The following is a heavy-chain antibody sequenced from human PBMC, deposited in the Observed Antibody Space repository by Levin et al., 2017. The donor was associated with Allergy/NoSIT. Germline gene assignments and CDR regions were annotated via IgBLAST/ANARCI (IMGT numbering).Heavy chain of an antibody. D-gene: IGHD2-2*01. CDR2: INSDGTNT. CDR1: GFTFSRFW. Sequence: GESLKISCAASGFTFSRFWMHWVRQAPGKGLVWVSHINSDGTNTNYADSVKGRFTISRDNTENTLYLQMDSLRAEDTSVYFCARGGCSSTSCLDNWGQGTRVTVSS. J-gene: IGHJ4*02. V-gene: IGHV3-74*01. CDR3: ARGGCSSTSCLDN.